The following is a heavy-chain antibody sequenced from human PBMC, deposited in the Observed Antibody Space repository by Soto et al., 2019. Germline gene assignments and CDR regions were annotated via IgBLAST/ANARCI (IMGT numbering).Heavy chain of an antibody. CDR3: AHRISGTFYLSGIFDI. V-gene: IGHV2-5*02. D-gene: IGHD1-26*01. CDR1: GFSLSTTGVG. CDR2: IYWDDDK. Sequence: QFTLKESGPTLVKPTQTLTLTCTFSGFSLSTTGVGVAWIRQPPGKALEWLALIYWDDDKRYSPSLKSRLTITKDTSKTQVVLTMTNVAPVDTATYYCAHRISGTFYLSGIFDIWGQGTMVTVSS. J-gene: IGHJ3*02.